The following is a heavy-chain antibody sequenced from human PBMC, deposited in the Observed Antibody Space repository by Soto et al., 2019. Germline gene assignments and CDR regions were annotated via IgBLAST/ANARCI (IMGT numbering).Heavy chain of an antibody. D-gene: IGHD2-15*01. Sequence: PSETLSLTCTVSGDTIYSDNYYWTWIRQPPGRGLELIAYIYYSGKTYYNPSLTSRTIISVDTSKNQFSLRLSSVTAADTAVYFCARGEPMLPSILTSPLDFWGQG. J-gene: IGHJ4*02. CDR3: ARGEPMLPSILTSPLDF. CDR1: GDTIYSDNYY. V-gene: IGHV4-30-4*01. CDR2: IYYSGKT.